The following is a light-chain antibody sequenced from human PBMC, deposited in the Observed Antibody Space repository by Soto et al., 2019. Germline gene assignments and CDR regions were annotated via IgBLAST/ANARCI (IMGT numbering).Light chain of an antibody. CDR2: DAS. J-gene: IGKJ1*01. V-gene: IGKV1-5*01. CDR3: QQYNSHRT. CDR1: QSVSSS. Sequence: GEGATLSCRASQSVSSSYIAWYQQKPGKAPKLLIYDASSLESGVPSRFSGSESGTEFTLTISSLQPDDSATYYCQQYNSHRTFGQGTKVEIK.